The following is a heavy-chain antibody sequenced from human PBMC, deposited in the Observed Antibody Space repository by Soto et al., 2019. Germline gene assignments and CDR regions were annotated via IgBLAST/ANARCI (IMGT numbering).Heavy chain of an antibody. CDR2: IYPGDSDT. D-gene: IGHD6-13*01. CDR3: ARSLVNGTYEAFDI. V-gene: IGHV5-51*03. CDR1: GYNFNRYW. J-gene: IGHJ3*02. Sequence: EVYLAQSGAEVKKPGESLKISCKGSGYNFNRYWIGWVRQMPGKGLEWTGVIYPGDSDTRYSPSLQGQVTISADKSSSAAYLQWSSLQASDTATYYCARSLVNGTYEAFDIWGQGTMVTVSS.